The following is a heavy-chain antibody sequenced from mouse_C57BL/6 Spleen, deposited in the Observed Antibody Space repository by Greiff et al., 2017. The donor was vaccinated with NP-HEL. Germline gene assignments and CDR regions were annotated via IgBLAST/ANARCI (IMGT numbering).Heavy chain of an antibody. J-gene: IGHJ4*01. Sequence: EVNVVESGGDLVKPGGSLKLSCAASGFTFSSYGMSWVRQTPDKRLEWVATISSGGSYTYYPDSVKGRFTISRDNAKNTLYLQMSSLKSEDTAMYYCARQSMVTTGYYYAMDYWGQGTSVTVSS. V-gene: IGHV5-6*01. D-gene: IGHD2-2*01. CDR3: ARQSMVTTGYYYAMDY. CDR2: ISSGGSYT. CDR1: GFTFSSYG.